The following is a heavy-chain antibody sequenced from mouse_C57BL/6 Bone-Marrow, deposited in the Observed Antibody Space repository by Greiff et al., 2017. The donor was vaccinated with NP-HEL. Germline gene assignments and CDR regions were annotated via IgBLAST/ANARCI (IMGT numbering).Heavy chain of an antibody. Sequence: EVKLVESGGGLVKPGGSLKLSCAASGFTFSDYGMHWVRQAPEKGLEWVAYISSGSSTIYYADTVKGRFTISRDNAKNTLFLQMTSLRAEDTAMYYCARPWAYYAMDYWGKGTSVTVSS. CDR3: ARPWAYYAMDY. CDR2: ISSGSSTI. J-gene: IGHJ4*01. D-gene: IGHD4-1*01. V-gene: IGHV5-17*01. CDR1: GFTFSDYG.